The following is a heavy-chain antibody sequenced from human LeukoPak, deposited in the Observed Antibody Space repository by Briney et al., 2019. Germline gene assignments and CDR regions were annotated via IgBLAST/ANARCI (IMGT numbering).Heavy chain of an antibody. CDR3: ARERGWDYYDSSGYYGGNFDY. CDR2: ISYDGSNK. V-gene: IGHV3-30-3*01. D-gene: IGHD3-22*01. Sequence: GGSLRLSCAASGFTFSSYAMHWVRQAPGKGLEWVAVISYDGSNKYYADSVKGRFTISRDNSKNTLYLQMNSLRAEDTAVYYCARERGWDYYDSSGYYGGNFDYWGQGTLVTVSS. CDR1: GFTFSSYA. J-gene: IGHJ4*02.